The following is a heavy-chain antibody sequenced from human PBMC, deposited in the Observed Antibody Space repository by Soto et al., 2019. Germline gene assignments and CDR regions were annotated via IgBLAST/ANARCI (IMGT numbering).Heavy chain of an antibody. CDR2: ISATDGGT. D-gene: IGHD7-27*01. CDR1: GFIFNTNV. CDR3: IKGGWGNVLDY. J-gene: IGHJ4*02. Sequence: EVQLLESGGGLVQPGGSLRLSCAASGFIFNTNVMTLVRQAPGKGLEWVSTISATDGGTLYADSVRGRFTISRDDSKNTLYLQMTSLRAEDTAVYYCIKGGWGNVLDYWGQGTLVSVSS. V-gene: IGHV3-23*01.